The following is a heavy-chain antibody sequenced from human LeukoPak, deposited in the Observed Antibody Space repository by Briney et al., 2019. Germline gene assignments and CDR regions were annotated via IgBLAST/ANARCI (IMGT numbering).Heavy chain of an antibody. CDR1: GFSFTNFW. J-gene: IGHJ4*02. CDR2: IHPEGNEK. Sequence: GGSLRLSCAVSGFSFTNFWMSWVRQAPGRGLEWVANIHPEGNEKYHVEFVKGRFTISRDNTKNLLFLQMNGLRVEDTAVYYCARGDAFSGDHWGQGTLVTVSS. V-gene: IGHV3-7*04. CDR3: ARGDAFSGDH.